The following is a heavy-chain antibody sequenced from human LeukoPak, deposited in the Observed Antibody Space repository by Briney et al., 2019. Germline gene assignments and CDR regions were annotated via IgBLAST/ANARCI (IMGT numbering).Heavy chain of an antibody. CDR3: ARRRYYDSSGYLE. D-gene: IGHD3-22*01. CDR2: IYYSGRT. CDR1: GDSVSRSDSY. Sequence: SETLSLTCTIFGDSVSRSDSYWDWIRQPPGTGLEWIGTIYYSGRTYYSPPLKSRVTLSVDMSNNQFSLTLSSVTAADTALYFCARRRYYDSSGYLEWGQGTLVTVSS. V-gene: IGHV4-39*01. J-gene: IGHJ1*01.